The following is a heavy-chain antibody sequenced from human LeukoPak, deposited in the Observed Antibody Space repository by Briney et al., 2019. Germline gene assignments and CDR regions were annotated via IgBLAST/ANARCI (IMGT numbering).Heavy chain of an antibody. V-gene: IGHV1-2*02. CDR3: ARRQQQLVRWGYYYYYMDV. Sequence: ASVKVSCKASGYTFTGYYMHLVRQAPGQGLEWMGWINPNSGGTNYAQKFQGRVTMTRDTSISTAYMELSRLRSDDTAVYYCARRQQQLVRWGYYYYYMDVWGKGTTVTVSS. CDR2: INPNSGGT. CDR1: GYTFTGYY. J-gene: IGHJ6*03. D-gene: IGHD6-13*01.